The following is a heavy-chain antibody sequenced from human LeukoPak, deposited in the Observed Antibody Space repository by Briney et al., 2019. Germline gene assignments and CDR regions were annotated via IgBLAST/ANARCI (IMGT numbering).Heavy chain of an antibody. V-gene: IGHV4-4*02. CDR1: GGSISSSNW. CDR3: ARTGGSGYEYYFDY. Sequence: PSETLSLTCAVSGGSISSSNWWNWVRQPPGKGLEWIGEIYHSGSTNYNPSLKSRVTISVDTSKNQFSLKLSSVTAADTAVYYCARTGGSGYEYYFDYWGQGTLVTVSS. D-gene: IGHD3-22*01. J-gene: IGHJ4*02. CDR2: IYHSGST.